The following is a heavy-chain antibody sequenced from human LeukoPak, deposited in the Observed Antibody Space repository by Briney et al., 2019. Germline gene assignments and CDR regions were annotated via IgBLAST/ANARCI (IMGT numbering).Heavy chain of an antibody. D-gene: IGHD3-16*02. CDR2: ITSGGDYM. CDR1: GFTFDDYA. J-gene: IGHJ4*02. V-gene: IGHV3-21*01. Sequence: GGSLRLSCAASGFTFDDYAMHWVRQAPGKGLEWVSTITSGGDYMYYADPVKGRFTISRDDSKNSLYLHMNSLRAEDTAVYYCARVSIFGVVIANDYWGQGTVVTVSS. CDR3: ARVSIFGVVIANDY.